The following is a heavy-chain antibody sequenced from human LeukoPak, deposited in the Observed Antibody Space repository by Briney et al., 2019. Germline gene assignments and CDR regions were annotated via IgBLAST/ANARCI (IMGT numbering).Heavy chain of an antibody. V-gene: IGHV3-74*01. J-gene: IGHJ4*02. CDR1: GFTFSSYW. CDR2: INNDGSST. Sequence: PGGSLRLFCAASGFTFSSYWMHWVRQVPGKGLVWVSRINNDGSSTTYADSVKGRFTISRDNAKNTLYLQMNSLRAEDTAVYYCARDLMGIAYRGAFYYWGQGTLVTVSS. CDR3: ARDLMGIAYRGAFYY. D-gene: IGHD6-13*01.